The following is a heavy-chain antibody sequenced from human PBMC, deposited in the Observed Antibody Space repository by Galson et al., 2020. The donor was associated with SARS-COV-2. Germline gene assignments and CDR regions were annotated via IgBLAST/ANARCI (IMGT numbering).Heavy chain of an antibody. J-gene: IGHJ6*02. CDR2: ISSSGSTI. D-gene: IGHD3-22*01. V-gene: IGHV3-11*01. CDR1: GFTFSDYY. Sequence: KIGESLKISCAASGFTFSDYYMSWIRQAPGKGLEWVSYISSSGSTIYYADSVKGRFTISRDNAKNSLYLQMNSLRAEDTAVYYCARDSKYNGYYDSSGYLRPYYYGMDVWGQGTTVTVSS. CDR3: ARDSKYNGYYDSSGYLRPYYYGMDV.